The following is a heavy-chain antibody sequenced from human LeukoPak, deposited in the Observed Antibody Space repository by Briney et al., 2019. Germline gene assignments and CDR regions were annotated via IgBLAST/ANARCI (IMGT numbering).Heavy chain of an antibody. CDR2: IKQDGSEK. CDR1: GFTFSSYW. J-gene: IGHJ5*02. Sequence: GGSLRLSCAASGFTFSSYWMSWVRQAPGKGLEWVANIKQDGSEKYYVDSVKGRFTISRDNAKNSLYLQMNSLRAEDTAVYYCARDSSSWYRGNWFDPWDQGTLVTVSS. D-gene: IGHD6-13*01. CDR3: ARDSSSWYRGNWFDP. V-gene: IGHV3-7*01.